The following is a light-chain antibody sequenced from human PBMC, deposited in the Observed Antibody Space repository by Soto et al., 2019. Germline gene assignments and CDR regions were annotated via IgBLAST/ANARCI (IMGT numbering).Light chain of an antibody. J-gene: IGLJ1*01. Sequence: QSALTQPRSASGSPGQSITISCTGTSSDVGGYNYVSWYQQHPAKAPKLNIFDVSKRPSGVPNRFSGSKSGNTASLTISGLRAEDEADYYCCSYVGRNTYVFGTGTKLTVL. CDR2: DVS. V-gene: IGLV2-11*01. CDR3: CSYVGRNTYV. CDR1: SSDVGGYNY.